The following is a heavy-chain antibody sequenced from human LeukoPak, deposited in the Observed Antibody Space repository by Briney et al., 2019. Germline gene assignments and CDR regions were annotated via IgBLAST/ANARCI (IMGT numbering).Heavy chain of an antibody. CDR3: ARDLRYYYDSGDAFDI. V-gene: IGHV4-59*01. CDR1: GDSISRYY. Sequence: SETLSLPCTVSGDSISRYYWIWIRQPPGKGLEWVGYIYYTGSTNYNPSLKSRVTISMDTSKNQFSLNLSSVTAADTAVYFCARDLRYYYDSGDAFDIWGQGTMVTVSS. D-gene: IGHD3-22*01. CDR2: IYYTGST. J-gene: IGHJ3*02.